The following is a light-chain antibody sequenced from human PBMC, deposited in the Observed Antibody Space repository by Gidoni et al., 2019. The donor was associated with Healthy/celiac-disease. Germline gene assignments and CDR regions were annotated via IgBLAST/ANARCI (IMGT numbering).Light chain of an antibody. CDR3: QQSYRTPRT. J-gene: IGKJ1*01. V-gene: IGKV1-39*01. CDR1: QSISSY. CDR2: AAS. Sequence: DIQMTQSPSSLSASVGDRVTITCRASQSISSYLNWYQQKPGEARKLLIYAASSLQSGVPSRFSGSGSGKDFTITISSLQPEDFATYYWQQSYRTPRTFXQXTKVEIK.